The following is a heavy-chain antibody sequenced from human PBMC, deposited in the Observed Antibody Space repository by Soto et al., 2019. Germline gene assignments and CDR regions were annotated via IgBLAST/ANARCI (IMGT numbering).Heavy chain of an antibody. CDR1: GASINYFY. Sequence: SETLSLTCTVSGASINYFYWSWIRQTPGKGPEWVGFMYYSETTKYNPSLSGRVNMSLDTSKNQVSLHLKSVTAADTAVYYCAGANSSTWYKLEYKWFDPWGQGTQVTVSS. V-gene: IGHV4-59*01. D-gene: IGHD6-13*01. CDR2: MYYSETT. J-gene: IGHJ5*02. CDR3: AGANSSTWYKLEYKWFDP.